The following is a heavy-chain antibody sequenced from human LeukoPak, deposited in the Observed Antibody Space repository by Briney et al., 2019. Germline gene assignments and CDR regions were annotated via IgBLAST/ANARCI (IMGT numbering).Heavy chain of an antibody. CDR3: ASRSINWYRGNNWFDP. D-gene: IGHD6-13*01. Sequence: QPGGSLRLSCAASGFTLSTYGIHWVRQAPGKGLEWVALIRFDGINKFYADSVKGRFTVSRDNSKNTVHLQMNNLRVEDTAVYYCASRSINWYRGNNWFDPWGQGTLVTVSS. CDR2: IRFDGINK. V-gene: IGHV3-30*02. CDR1: GFTLSTYG. J-gene: IGHJ5*02.